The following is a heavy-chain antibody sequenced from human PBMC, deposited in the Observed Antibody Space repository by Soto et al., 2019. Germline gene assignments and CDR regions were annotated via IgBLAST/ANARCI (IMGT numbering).Heavy chain of an antibody. D-gene: IGHD2-2*01. CDR1: GGSISSYY. J-gene: IGHJ3*02. Sequence: SETLSLTCTVSGGSISSYYWSWIRQPAGKGLEWIGRIYTSGSTNYNPSLKSRVTMSVDTSKNQFSLKLSSVTAADTAVYYCARSASSTSWGPLDAFDIWGQGTMVTVSS. CDR3: ARSASSTSWGPLDAFDI. V-gene: IGHV4-4*07. CDR2: IYTSGST.